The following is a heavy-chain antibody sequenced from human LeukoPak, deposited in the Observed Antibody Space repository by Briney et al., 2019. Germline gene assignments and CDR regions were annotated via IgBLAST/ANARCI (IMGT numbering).Heavy chain of an antibody. Sequence: PGGSLRLSCAASGFTFSSYSMNWVRQAPGKGLEWVSSISSSSSYINYADSVKGRFTISRDNAKNSLYLQMNSLRAEDTAVYYCARDRYDILTGYLEYGMDVWGKGTTVTVSS. V-gene: IGHV3-21*01. D-gene: IGHD3-9*01. J-gene: IGHJ6*04. CDR1: GFTFSSYS. CDR3: ARDRYDILTGYLEYGMDV. CDR2: ISSSSSYI.